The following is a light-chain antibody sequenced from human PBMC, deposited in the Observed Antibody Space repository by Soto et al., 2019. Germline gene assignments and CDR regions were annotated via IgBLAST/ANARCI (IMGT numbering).Light chain of an antibody. V-gene: IGKV1-39*01. CDR1: QSISSY. Sequence: DIPMTQSPSSLSASVGDRVTITCRASQSISSYLNWYQQKPGKAPKLLIYAASSLQSGVPSRFSGSGSGTDFTLTISSLQPADFATYYCQQSYNTPYTFGQGTKLEIK. J-gene: IGKJ2*01. CDR3: QQSYNTPYT. CDR2: AAS.